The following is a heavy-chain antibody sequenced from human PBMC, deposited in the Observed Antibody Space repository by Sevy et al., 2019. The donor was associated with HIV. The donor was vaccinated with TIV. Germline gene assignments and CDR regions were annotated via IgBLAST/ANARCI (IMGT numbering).Heavy chain of an antibody. CDR3: AKVGDGYNHYYYYGMDV. Sequence: GGSLRLSCAASGFTFSSYGMHWVRQAPGKGLEWVAVISYDGSNKYYAYSVKGRFTISRDNSKNTLYLQMNSLRAEDTAVYYCAKVGDGYNHYYYYGMDVWGQGTTVTVSS. CDR2: ISYDGSNK. V-gene: IGHV3-30*18. J-gene: IGHJ6*02. CDR1: GFTFSSYG. D-gene: IGHD2-21*01.